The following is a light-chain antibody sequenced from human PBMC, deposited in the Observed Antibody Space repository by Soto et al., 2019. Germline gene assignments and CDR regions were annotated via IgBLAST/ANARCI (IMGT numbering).Light chain of an antibody. CDR1: QGISSY. V-gene: IGKV1-9*01. CDR2: AAS. J-gene: IGKJ1*01. CDR3: QQLNSYPRT. Sequence: DLQLTQSPSFLSASVGDSVTVTCRASQGISSYLAWYQQKPGKAPKLLIYAASTLQSGVPSRFSGSGSGTEFTLTISRLQPEDFATYYCQQLNSYPRTFGQGTKVEIK.